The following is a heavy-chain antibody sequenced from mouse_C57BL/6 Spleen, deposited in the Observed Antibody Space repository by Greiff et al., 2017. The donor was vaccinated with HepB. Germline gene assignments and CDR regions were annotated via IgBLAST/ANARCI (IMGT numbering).Heavy chain of an antibody. CDR2: ISYDGSN. V-gene: IGHV3-6*01. Sequence: EVKLQESGPGLVKPSQSLSLTCSVTGYSITSGYYWNWIRQFPGNKLEWMGYISYDGSNNYNPSLKNRISITRDTSKNQFFLKLNSVTTEDTATYYCARSDSTAWFAYWGQGTLVTVSA. CDR1: GYSITSGYY. D-gene: IGHD2-5*01. J-gene: IGHJ3*01. CDR3: ARSDSTAWFAY.